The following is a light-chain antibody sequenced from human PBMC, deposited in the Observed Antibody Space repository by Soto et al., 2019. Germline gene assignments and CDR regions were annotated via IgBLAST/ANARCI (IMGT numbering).Light chain of an antibody. J-gene: IGKJ3*01. Sequence: DIQMTQTPSSLSASVGDRVTITCRASQSISSYLNWYQQKPGKAPKLLIYAASSLQSGVTSRFSGSGSGTDFTLTISCLQPEDCATYSCQQSYSTPFTFGPGTKVDIK. V-gene: IGKV1-39*01. CDR1: QSISSY. CDR3: QQSYSTPFT. CDR2: AAS.